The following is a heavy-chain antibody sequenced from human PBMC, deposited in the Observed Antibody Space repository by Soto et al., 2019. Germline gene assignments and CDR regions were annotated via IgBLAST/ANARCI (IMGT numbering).Heavy chain of an antibody. CDR1: SGSFSGYY. D-gene: IGHD4-17*01. J-gene: IGHJ4*02. Sequence: PSETLSLTCSIYSGSFSGYYWSWIRQPPGKGLEWIGEISQSGNTNYSPSLKSRVSISIDTSKKQFSLNLASVSAADTAVYYCAGDYKGKFDYWGQGTLVTVS. CDR2: ISQSGNT. CDR3: AGDYKGKFDY. V-gene: IGHV4-34*01.